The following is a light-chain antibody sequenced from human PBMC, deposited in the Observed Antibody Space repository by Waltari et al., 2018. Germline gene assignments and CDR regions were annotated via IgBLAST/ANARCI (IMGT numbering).Light chain of an antibody. Sequence: EIVLTQSPVTLSFSPGEIATLSCRASQSVSSSYLAWYQQKPGQAPRLLIYGASSRATGIPDRFSGSGSGTDFTLTISRLEPEDFAVYYCQQYGSSQVTFGGGTKVEIK. J-gene: IGKJ4*01. V-gene: IGKV3-20*01. CDR2: GAS. CDR3: QQYGSSQVT. CDR1: QSVSSSY.